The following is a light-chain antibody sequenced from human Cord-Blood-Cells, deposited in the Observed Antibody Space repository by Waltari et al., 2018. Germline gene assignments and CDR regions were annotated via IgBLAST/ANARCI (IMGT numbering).Light chain of an antibody. J-gene: IGLJ2*01. CDR2: EGS. V-gene: IGLV2-23*01. CDR3: CSYAGSVV. Sequence: QSALTQPASVSGSPGQSIAISCTGTSSDVGSYNLVPWYQQHPGKAPRLMIYEGSKRPSGVSNRCSGSKSGNTASLTSSGLQAEDEADYYCCSYAGSVVFGGGTKLTVL. CDR1: SSDVGSYNL.